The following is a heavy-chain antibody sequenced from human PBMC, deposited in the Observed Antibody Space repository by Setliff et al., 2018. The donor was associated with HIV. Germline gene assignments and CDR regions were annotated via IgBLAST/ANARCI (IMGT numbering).Heavy chain of an antibody. J-gene: IGHJ4*02. Sequence: AGSLRLSCAASGFTFSSYMMNWVRQAPGKGLEWVSGISDSGGSTYYADSVKGRFTISRDNSKNTLNLQMNSLRAEDTAVYYCASGYSSSSPRRDYWGQGTLVTVSS. V-gene: IGHV3-23*01. D-gene: IGHD6-6*01. CDR1: GFTFSSYM. CDR2: ISDSGGST. CDR3: ASGYSSSSPRRDY.